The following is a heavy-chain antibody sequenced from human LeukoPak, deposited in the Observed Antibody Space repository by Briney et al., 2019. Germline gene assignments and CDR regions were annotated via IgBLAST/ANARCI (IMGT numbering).Heavy chain of an antibody. J-gene: IGHJ6*03. D-gene: IGHD2-15*01. Sequence: EASVKVSCKASGYTFTSYDINWVRQATGQGLEWMGWMNPNSGNTGYAQKFQGRVTITRNTSISTAYMELSSLRSEDTAVYYCARVGVGDYYYYCMDVWAKGPRSPSP. CDR1: GYTFTSYD. CDR2: MNPNSGNT. V-gene: IGHV1-8*03. CDR3: ARVGVGDYYYYCMDV.